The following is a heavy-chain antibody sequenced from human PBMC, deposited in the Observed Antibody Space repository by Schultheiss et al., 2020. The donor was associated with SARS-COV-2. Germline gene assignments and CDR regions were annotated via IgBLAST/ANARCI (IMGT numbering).Heavy chain of an antibody. J-gene: IGHJ4*02. Sequence: GESLKISCAASGFTFSDYYMSWIRQAPGKGLEWVSYISSSSSYTNYADSVKGRFTISRDNAKNTLYLQMSSLRAEDTAVYYCARVGGYSSGWYDYWGQGTLVTVSS. CDR2: ISSSSSYT. D-gene: IGHD6-19*01. CDR1: GFTFSDYY. CDR3: ARVGGYSSGWYDY. V-gene: IGHV3-11*06.